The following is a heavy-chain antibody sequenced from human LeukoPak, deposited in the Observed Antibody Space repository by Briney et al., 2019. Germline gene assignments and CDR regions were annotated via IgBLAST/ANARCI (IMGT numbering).Heavy chain of an antibody. CDR2: IIPILGIA. CDR3: ARSKVTTYYYDSSGPQTDY. J-gene: IGHJ4*02. D-gene: IGHD3-22*01. V-gene: IGHV1-69*04. Sequence: ASVKVSCKASGGTFSSYAISWVRQAPGQGLEWMGRIIPILGIANYAQKFQGRVTITADKSTSTAYMELSSLRSEDTAVYYCARSKVTTYYYDSSGPQTDYWGQGTLVTVSS. CDR1: GGTFSSYA.